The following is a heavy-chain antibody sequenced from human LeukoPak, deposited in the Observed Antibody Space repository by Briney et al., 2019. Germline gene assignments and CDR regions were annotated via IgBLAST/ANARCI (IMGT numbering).Heavy chain of an antibody. D-gene: IGHD2-15*01. CDR3: ARCDGGGSCRFDF. CDR2: ITSSSTTI. V-gene: IGHV3-48*02. CDR1: GFTVSSNF. Sequence: PGGSLRLSCAASGFTVSSNFMNWVRQAPGKGLEWISFITSSSTTIYYADSVKGRFTISRDNAKNSLFLQMNSPRDEDTAMYYCARCDGGGSCRFDFWGQGALVTVSS. J-gene: IGHJ4*02.